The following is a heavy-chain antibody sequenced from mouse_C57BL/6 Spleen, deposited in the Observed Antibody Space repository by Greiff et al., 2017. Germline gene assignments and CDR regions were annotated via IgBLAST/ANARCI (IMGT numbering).Heavy chain of an antibody. CDR1: GYAFSSYW. D-gene: IGHD2-4*01. V-gene: IGHV1-80*01. Sequence: VQGVESGAELVKPGASVKISCKASGYAFSSYWMNWVKQRPGKGLEWIGQIYPGDGDTNYNGKFKGKATLTADKSSSTAYMQLSSLTSEDSAVYFCARSGYDYDEAWFAYWGQGTLVTVSA. J-gene: IGHJ3*01. CDR2: IYPGDGDT. CDR3: ARSGYDYDEAWFAY.